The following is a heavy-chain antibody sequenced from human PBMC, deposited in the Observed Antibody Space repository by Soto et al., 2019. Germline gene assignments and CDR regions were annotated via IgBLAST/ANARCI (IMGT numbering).Heavy chain of an antibody. CDR1: GYTFTSYG. J-gene: IGHJ3*01. CDR2: ISAYNGNT. CDR3: ALDYAYHDAFES. D-gene: IGHD4-17*01. Sequence: ASVKVSCKASGYTFTSYGISWVRQAPGQGLEWMGWISAYNGNTNYAQKLQGRVTMTTDTSTSTAYMELRSLRSDDTAVYYCALDYAYHDAFESWGHGTMGTGSS. V-gene: IGHV1-18*01.